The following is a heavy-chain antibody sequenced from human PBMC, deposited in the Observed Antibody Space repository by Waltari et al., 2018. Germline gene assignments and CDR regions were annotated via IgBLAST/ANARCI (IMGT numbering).Heavy chain of an antibody. CDR1: GGSISSSSYY. V-gene: IGHV4-39*07. CDR3: ARDRETTHDFDY. D-gene: IGHD1-7*01. CDR2: IYYSGST. Sequence: QLQLQESGPGLVKPSETLSLTCTVSGGSISSSSYYWGWIRQPPGKGLEWIGSIYYSGSTYYNPSVKIRVTISVDTSKTQFSLKLSSVTAADTAVYCCARDRETTHDFDYWGQGTLVTVSS. J-gene: IGHJ4*02.